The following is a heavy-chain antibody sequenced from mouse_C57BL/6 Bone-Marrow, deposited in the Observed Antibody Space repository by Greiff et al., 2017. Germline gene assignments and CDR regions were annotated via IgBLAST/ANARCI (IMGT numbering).Heavy chain of an antibody. J-gene: IGHJ4*01. V-gene: IGHV5-4*01. CDR2: ISDGGSYT. CDR3: ARDRDGYLYYYAMDY. D-gene: IGHD2-3*01. Sequence: EVKLVESGGGLVKPGGSLKLSCAASGFTFSSYAMSWVRQTPEKRLEWVATISDGGSYTYYPDNVQGRFTISRDNAKNNLYLQMSHLKSEDTAMYYCARDRDGYLYYYAMDYWGQGTSVTVSS. CDR1: GFTFSSYA.